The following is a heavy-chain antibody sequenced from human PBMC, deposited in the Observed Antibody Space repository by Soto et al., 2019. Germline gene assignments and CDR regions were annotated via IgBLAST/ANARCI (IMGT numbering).Heavy chain of an antibody. CDR2: ISAYNGNT. D-gene: IGHD3-3*01. CDR3: ARDYDFWSGYYSLTAAFDI. CDR1: GYTFTSYG. Sequence: GASVKVSCKASGYTFTSYGISWVRQAPGQGLEWMGWISAYNGNTNYAQKLQGRVTMTTDTSTSTAYMELRSLRSDDTAVYYCARDYDFWSGYYSLTAAFDIWGQGTMVTVSS. V-gene: IGHV1-18*01. J-gene: IGHJ3*02.